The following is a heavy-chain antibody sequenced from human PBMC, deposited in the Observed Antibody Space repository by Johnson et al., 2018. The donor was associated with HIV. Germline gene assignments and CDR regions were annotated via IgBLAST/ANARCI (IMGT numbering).Heavy chain of an antibody. J-gene: IGHJ3*02. CDR3: AREQATLGVRASGAAFDI. D-gene: IGHD7-27*01. V-gene: IGHV3-23*04. Sequence: VQLVESGGGLVQPGRSLRLSCAASGFTFSSYAMSWVRQAPGKGMEWVSAISGSGGSTYYADSVKGRFTISRDNSKNTLYLQMNSLRAEDTAVYYCAREQATLGVRASGAAFDIWGQGTMVTVSS. CDR1: GFTFSSYA. CDR2: ISGSGGST.